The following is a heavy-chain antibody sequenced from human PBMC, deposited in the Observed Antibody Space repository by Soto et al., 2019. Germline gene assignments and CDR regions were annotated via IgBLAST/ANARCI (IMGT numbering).Heavy chain of an antibody. D-gene: IGHD3-22*01. Sequence: PGGSLRLSCAASGFTFSSYDMHWVRQATGKGLEWVSAIGTAGDPYYPGSVKGRFTISRENAKNSLYLQMNSLRAGDTAVYYCARGTYDSSGYYSGNYYYGMDVWGQGTTVTVSS. V-gene: IGHV3-13*05. CDR3: ARGTYDSSGYYSGNYYYGMDV. J-gene: IGHJ6*02. CDR1: GFTFSSYD. CDR2: IGTAGDP.